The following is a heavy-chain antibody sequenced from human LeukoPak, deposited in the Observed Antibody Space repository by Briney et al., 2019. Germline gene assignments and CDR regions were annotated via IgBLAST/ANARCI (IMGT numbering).Heavy chain of an antibody. CDR2: INPNSGGT. J-gene: IGHJ4*02. D-gene: IGHD6-6*01. V-gene: IGHV1-2*02. CDR3: ARDGAARPEYDY. Sequence: SVEVSCKASGYTFTGYYTHWVRQAPGQGLEWMGWINPNSGGTNYAQKFQGRVTMTRDTSISTAYMELSRLRSDDTAVYYCARDGAARPEYDYWGQGTLVTVSS. CDR1: GYTFTGYY.